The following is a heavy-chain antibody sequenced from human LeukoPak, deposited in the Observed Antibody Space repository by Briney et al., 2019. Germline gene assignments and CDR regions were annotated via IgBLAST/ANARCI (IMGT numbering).Heavy chain of an antibody. CDR3: AREREGIVIVPPARGAFDI. Sequence: SETLSLTCSVSDGSISNYYWSWIRRPAGKGLEWIGRIYPSGSTNYKPSLKSRVTMSIDKSKNQFSLKLSSVTAADTAVYYCAREREGIVIVPPARGAFDIWGQGTMVTVSS. D-gene: IGHD2-2*01. J-gene: IGHJ3*02. CDR2: IYPSGST. V-gene: IGHV4-4*07. CDR1: DGSISNYY.